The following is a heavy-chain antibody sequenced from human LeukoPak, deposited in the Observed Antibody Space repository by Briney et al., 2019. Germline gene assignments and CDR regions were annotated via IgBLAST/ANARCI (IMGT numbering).Heavy chain of an antibody. CDR3: ARVGGGYSYGPISPFDY. J-gene: IGHJ4*02. CDR2: IIPIFGTA. D-gene: IGHD5-18*01. V-gene: IGHV1-69*13. Sequence: ASVKVSCKASGGTFSSYAISWVRQAPGQGLEWMGGIIPIFGTANYAQKFQGRVTITADESTSTAYMELSSLRSEDTAVYYCARVGGGYSYGPISPFDYWGQGTLVTVSS. CDR1: GGTFSSYA.